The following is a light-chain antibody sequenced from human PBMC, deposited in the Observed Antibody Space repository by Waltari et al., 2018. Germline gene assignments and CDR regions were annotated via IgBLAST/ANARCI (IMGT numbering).Light chain of an antibody. CDR3: QQYDISPLT. Sequence: EIVLTLSPATLSLSRGEGATLSCRTSQTIRTTYLAWYQQKPVQAPTLLISGTFTSATGIPDRFTGSGSGTHFSLTISSLEPEDFATYYCQQYDISPLTFGGGTKVEIK. CDR2: GTF. V-gene: IGKV3-20*01. CDR1: QTIRTTY. J-gene: IGKJ4*01.